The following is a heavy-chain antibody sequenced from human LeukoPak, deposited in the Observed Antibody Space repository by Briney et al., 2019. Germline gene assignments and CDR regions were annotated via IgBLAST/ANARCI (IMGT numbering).Heavy chain of an antibody. V-gene: IGHV4-4*07. J-gene: IGHJ6*03. CDR1: VGSISSYY. Sequence: SETLSLTCTVSVGSISSYYWSWIRQPAGKGLEWIGRIYTSGSTNYNPSLKSRVTMSVDTSKNQFSLKLSSVTAADTAVYYCARANQLLLHYYYYMYVWVKGTTVTVSS. CDR3: ARANQLLLHYYYYMYV. D-gene: IGHD2-2*01. CDR2: IYTSGST.